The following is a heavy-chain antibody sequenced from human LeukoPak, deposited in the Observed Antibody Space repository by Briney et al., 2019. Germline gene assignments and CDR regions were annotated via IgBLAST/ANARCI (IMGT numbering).Heavy chain of an antibody. Sequence: SETLSLTCTVSGGSISSYYWGWIRQPPGKGLEWIGSIYYSGSTYYNPSLKSRVTISVDTSKNQFSLKLSSVTAADTAVYYCARLYGDYEKDYYFDYWGQGTLVTVSS. CDR1: GGSISSYY. CDR3: ARLYGDYEKDYYFDY. J-gene: IGHJ4*02. V-gene: IGHV4-39*01. CDR2: IYYSGST. D-gene: IGHD4-17*01.